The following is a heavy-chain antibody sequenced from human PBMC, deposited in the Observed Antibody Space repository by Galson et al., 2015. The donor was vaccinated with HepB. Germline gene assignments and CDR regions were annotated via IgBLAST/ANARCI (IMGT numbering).Heavy chain of an antibody. D-gene: IGHD3-9*01. CDR2: ISPYKGDT. V-gene: IGHV1-18*01. CDR1: DYTFDNYG. J-gene: IGHJ4*02. Sequence: SVKVSCKASDYTFDNYGISWVRQAPGQGLEWMGWISPYKGDTNYAQNFQGRVTMTTDTSTSTAYMELRSLTSDDTAVYYCARDGILRYFDWSFSYFDYWDQGTLVTVSS. CDR3: ARDGILRYFDWSFSYFDY.